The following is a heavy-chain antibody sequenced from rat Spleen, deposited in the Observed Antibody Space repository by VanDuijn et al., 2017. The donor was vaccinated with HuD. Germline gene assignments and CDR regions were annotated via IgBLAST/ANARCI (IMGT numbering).Heavy chain of an antibody. J-gene: IGHJ3*01. CDR1: GFSLSRHG. V-gene: IGHV2-13*01. CDR2: IWGNGNT. CDR3: TSPFRWFAY. Sequence: QVQLKESGPGLVQPSQTLSLTCTVSGFSLSRHGVIWVRQPPGTGLEWMGVIWGNGNTNYSSALKSRLSISRDTSKSQVFLKMNSLQTEDTAIYFCTSPFRWFAYWGQGTLVTVSS.